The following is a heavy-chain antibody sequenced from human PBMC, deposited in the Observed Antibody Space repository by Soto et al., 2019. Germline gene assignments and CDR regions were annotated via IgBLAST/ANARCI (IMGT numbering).Heavy chain of an antibody. CDR1: GFTFRDYW. D-gene: IGHD3-10*01. CDR3: AKYTSADDS. J-gene: IGHJ4*02. CDR2: INQDGSQR. Sequence: EVQLVESGGGLVQRGGSLRLSCAGSGFTFRDYWMNWVRQAPGKGLEWVANINQDGSQRYYVDSVKGRFTISRDNAKNSLYLEMTSLRADDTAVYYCAKYTSADDSCGQGTMVTVSS. V-gene: IGHV3-7*01.